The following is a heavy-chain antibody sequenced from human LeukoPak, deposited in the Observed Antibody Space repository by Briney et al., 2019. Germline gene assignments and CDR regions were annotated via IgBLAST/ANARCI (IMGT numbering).Heavy chain of an antibody. J-gene: IGHJ4*02. V-gene: IGHV4-59*11. CDR2: IYYSAST. CDR3: ARSASYGGNSLGY. Sequence: PAETLSLTCTVSGGSISSHYWSWIRQPPGKGLEWIGYIYYSASTNYNPSLKSRITISVVTPNNQFSLKLRDGPAHGTAVPYCARSASYGGNSLGYWGQGTLVTVSS. CDR1: GGSISSHY. D-gene: IGHD4-23*01.